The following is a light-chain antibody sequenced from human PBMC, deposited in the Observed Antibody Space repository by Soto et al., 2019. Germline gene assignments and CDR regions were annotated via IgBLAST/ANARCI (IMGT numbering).Light chain of an antibody. CDR1: SSDVGLYDY. J-gene: IGLJ1*01. V-gene: IGLV2-14*01. CDR2: AAS. Sequence: QSVLTQPASVSGSPGQSITISCIGTSSDVGLYDYVSWYQQHPDKAPQLVIYAASNRPSGVCTRFSASKSRSKTSLFISGLQAEDEADYYCSSYTSDSSYVFGSGTQVTGL. CDR3: SSYTSDSSYV.